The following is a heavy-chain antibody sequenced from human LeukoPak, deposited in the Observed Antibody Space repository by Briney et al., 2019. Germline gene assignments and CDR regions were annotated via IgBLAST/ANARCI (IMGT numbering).Heavy chain of an antibody. CDR3: ARVPSSSRKYNWFDP. V-gene: IGHV4-34*01. D-gene: IGHD6-6*01. CDR2: INHSGST. CDR1: GGSFSGYY. Sequence: PSETLSLTCAVYGGSFSGYYWSWIRQPPGKGLEWIGEINHSGSTNYNPSLKSRVTISVDTSKNQFSLKLSSVTAADTAVYYCARVPSSSRKYNWFDPWGQGTLVTVSS. J-gene: IGHJ5*02.